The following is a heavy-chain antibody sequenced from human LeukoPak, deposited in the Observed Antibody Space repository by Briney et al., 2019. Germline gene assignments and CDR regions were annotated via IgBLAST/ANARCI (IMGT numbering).Heavy chain of an antibody. D-gene: IGHD2-2*01. V-gene: IGHV4-59*01. Sequence: PSETLSLTCTVSGGSISSYSWSWVRQPPGKGQEWIGDIYYSGSTNYNPSLKSRVTISVDTSKNQFSLKLSSVTAADTAVYYCARGYIVPAANWFDPWGQATLVTVSS. CDR1: GGSISSYS. CDR3: ARGYIVPAANWFDP. J-gene: IGHJ5*02. CDR2: IYYSGST.